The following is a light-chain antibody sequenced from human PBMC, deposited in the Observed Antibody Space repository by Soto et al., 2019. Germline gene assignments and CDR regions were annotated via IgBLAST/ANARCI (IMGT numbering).Light chain of an antibody. CDR1: SSDVGGYNY. CDR3: SSYARNRDVL. V-gene: IGLV2-14*01. Sequence: QLVLTQPASVSGSPGQSITISCTGTSSDVGGYNYVSWYQQHPGKAPKLMIYDVSNRPSGVSNRFSGSKSGNTASLTISGLQAEDEADYYCSSYARNRDVLFGGGTQLT. CDR2: DVS. J-gene: IGLJ2*01.